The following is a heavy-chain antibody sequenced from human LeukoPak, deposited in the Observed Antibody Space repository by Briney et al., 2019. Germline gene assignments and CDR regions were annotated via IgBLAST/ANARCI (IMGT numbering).Heavy chain of an antibody. CDR1: GFTFDDYG. D-gene: IGHD3-10*01. CDR2: ISGSSSYI. J-gene: IGHJ5*02. Sequence: GGSLRLSCAASGFTFDDYGMSWVRQAPGKGLEWVSSISGSSSYIYYADSVKGRFTISRDNAKNTLYLQMNSLRADDTAVYYCARESGYHGSGFDPWGQGTLVTVSS. CDR3: ARESGYHGSGFDP. V-gene: IGHV3-21*01.